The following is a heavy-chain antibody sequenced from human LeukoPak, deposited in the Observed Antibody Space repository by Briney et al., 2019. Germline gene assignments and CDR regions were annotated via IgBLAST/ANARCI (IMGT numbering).Heavy chain of an antibody. J-gene: IGHJ4*02. Sequence: GGSLRLSCAASGFTFSSYGMHWVRQAPGKGLEWVAVISYDGGNKYYADSVKGRSTISRDNSKNTLYLQVNSLRAEDTAVYYCAKDLRGYSNSYYFDYWGQGILVTVSS. D-gene: IGHD4-11*01. CDR1: GFTFSSYG. CDR3: AKDLRGYSNSYYFDY. CDR2: ISYDGGNK. V-gene: IGHV3-30*18.